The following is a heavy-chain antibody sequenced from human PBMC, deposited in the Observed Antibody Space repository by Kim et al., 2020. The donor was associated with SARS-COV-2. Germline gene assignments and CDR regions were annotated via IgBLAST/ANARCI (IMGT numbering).Heavy chain of an antibody. D-gene: IGHD1-7*01. CDR3: ARGRSLMELRVVWFDP. CDR2: INHSGST. Sequence: SETLSLTCAVYGGSFSGYYWSWIRQPPGKGLEWIGEINHSGSTNYNPSLKSRVTISVDTSKNQFSLKLSSVTAADTAVYYCARGRSLMELRVVWFDPWGHGTLVTVSS. J-gene: IGHJ5*02. CDR1: GGSFSGYY. V-gene: IGHV4-34*01.